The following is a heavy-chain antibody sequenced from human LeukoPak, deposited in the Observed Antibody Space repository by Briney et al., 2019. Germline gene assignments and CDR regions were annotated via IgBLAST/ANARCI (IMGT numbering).Heavy chain of an antibody. Sequence: GGSLRLSCAASGFTFSSYAMSWVRQAPGKGLEWVSAISGSGGSTYYADSVKGRFTISRDNSKNTLYLQMNSLRAEDTAVYYCARGSGPYNAFDIWGQGTMVTVSS. CDR1: GFTFSSYA. J-gene: IGHJ3*02. D-gene: IGHD3-10*01. V-gene: IGHV3-23*01. CDR2: ISGSGGST. CDR3: ARGSGPYNAFDI.